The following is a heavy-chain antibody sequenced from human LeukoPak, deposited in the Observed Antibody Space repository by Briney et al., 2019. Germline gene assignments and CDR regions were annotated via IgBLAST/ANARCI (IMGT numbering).Heavy chain of an antibody. CDR3: ARAGRDIVVVPAAAPYYMDV. V-gene: IGHV1-18*01. Sequence: ASVKVSCKASGYTFTSYGISWVRQAPGQGLEWMGWISAYNGNTNYAQKLQGRVTMTTDTSTSTAYMELRSLRSDDTAVYYCARAGRDIVVVPAAAPYYMDVWGKGTTVTVSS. J-gene: IGHJ6*03. D-gene: IGHD2-2*01. CDR2: ISAYNGNT. CDR1: GYTFTSYG.